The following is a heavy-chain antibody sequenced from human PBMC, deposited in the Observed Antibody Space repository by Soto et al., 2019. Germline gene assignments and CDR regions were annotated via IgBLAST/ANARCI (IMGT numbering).Heavy chain of an antibody. V-gene: IGHV4-30-2*01. J-gene: IGHJ4*02. D-gene: IGHD3-22*01. CDR3: ARDGVGYYDSSGYSGGFDY. CDR1: GGSISSGGYS. Sequence: SETLSLTCAVSGGSISSGGYSWSWIRQPPGKGLEWIGYIYHSGSTYYNPSLKSRVTISVDRFKNQFSLKLSSVTAADTAVYYCARDGVGYYDSSGYSGGFDYWGQGTLVTVSS. CDR2: IYHSGST.